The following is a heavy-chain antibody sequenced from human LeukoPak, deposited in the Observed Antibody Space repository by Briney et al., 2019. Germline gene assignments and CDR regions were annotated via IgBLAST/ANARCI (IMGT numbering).Heavy chain of an antibody. Sequence: GGSLRLSCSASGFTFGSYAMHWVRQAPGKGLVWVSRINSDGSSTNYADSVKGRFTISRDNAKNTLYLQMNSLRAEDTAVYYCARDWDGYGAPGDYWGQGTLVTVSS. V-gene: IGHV3-74*01. CDR3: ARDWDGYGAPGDY. CDR1: GFTFGSYA. CDR2: INSDGSST. D-gene: IGHD5-24*01. J-gene: IGHJ4*02.